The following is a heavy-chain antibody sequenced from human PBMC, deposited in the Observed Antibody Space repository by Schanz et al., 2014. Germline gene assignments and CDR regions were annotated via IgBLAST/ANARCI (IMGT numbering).Heavy chain of an antibody. J-gene: IGHJ4*02. Sequence: EVQLLESGGGLVQPGGSLRLSCAASGFTFSAYAMTWVRQIPGKGLEWVSAISGSGGSTYYADSVKGRFTISRDNSKNTLYLQMNSLRAEDTAVYYCAKSQGSSFDSWGQGTLVTVSS. D-gene: IGHD6-13*01. CDR3: AKSQGSSFDS. V-gene: IGHV3-23*01. CDR1: GFTFSAYA. CDR2: ISGSGGST.